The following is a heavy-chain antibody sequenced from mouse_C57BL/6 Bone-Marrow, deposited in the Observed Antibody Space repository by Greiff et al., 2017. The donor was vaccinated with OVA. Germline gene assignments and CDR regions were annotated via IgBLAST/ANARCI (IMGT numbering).Heavy chain of an antibody. CDR2: INPNNGGT. D-gene: IGHD2-4*01. V-gene: IGHV1-18*01. J-gene: IGHJ3*01. CDR1: GYTFTDYN. CDR3: ARRLGLRRAWFAY. Sequence: EVQLQQSGPELVKPGASVKIPCKASGYTFTDYNMDWVKQSHGKSLEWIGDINPNNGGTIYNQKFKGKATLTVDKSSSTAYMELRSLTSEDTAVYYCARRLGLRRAWFAYWGQGTLVTVSA.